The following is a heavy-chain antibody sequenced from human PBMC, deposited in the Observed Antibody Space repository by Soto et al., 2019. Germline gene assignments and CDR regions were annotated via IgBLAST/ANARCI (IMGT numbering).Heavy chain of an antibody. V-gene: IGHV3-23*01. D-gene: IGHD3-10*01. CDR3: AKDSYGSGSYSHFDY. Sequence: PGGSLRLSCAASVFTVSSYAMSWVRQARGKGLEWVSAISGSGGSTYYADSVKGRFTISRDKSKNPLYLQMNSLRAEDTAVYYCAKDSYGSGSYSHFDYWGQGTLVTVSS. CDR2: ISGSGGST. J-gene: IGHJ4*02. CDR1: VFTVSSYA.